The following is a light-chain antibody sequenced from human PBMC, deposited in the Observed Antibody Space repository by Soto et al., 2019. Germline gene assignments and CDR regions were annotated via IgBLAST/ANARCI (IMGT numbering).Light chain of an antibody. CDR2: AAS. J-gene: IGKJ4*01. CDR3: QKSYSTPRT. V-gene: IGKV1-39*01. CDR1: QSISSY. Sequence: DIQMTQSPSSLSASVVDRVTITCLASQSISSYLNWYQQKPGKAPKLLIYAASSLQSGVPSRFSGSGSGTAFTLTISSLQPEDFATYYCQKSYSTPRTFGGGTKVDIK.